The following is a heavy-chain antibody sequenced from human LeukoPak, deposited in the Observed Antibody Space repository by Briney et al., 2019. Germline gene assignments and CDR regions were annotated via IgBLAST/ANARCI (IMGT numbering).Heavy chain of an antibody. CDR1: GFTVSSYG. V-gene: IGHV3-23*01. Sequence: GGSLRLSCAASGFTVSSYGMSWVRQVPGKGLEWVSVISGSTGRTYYADSVKVRFTISRDNSKNTLYLQMDSLRAEDTAVYYCAKRDLGPSGSRAYYFDYWGQGTLVTVSS. D-gene: IGHD3-22*01. CDR3: AKRDLGPSGSRAYYFDY. J-gene: IGHJ4*02. CDR2: ISGSTGRT.